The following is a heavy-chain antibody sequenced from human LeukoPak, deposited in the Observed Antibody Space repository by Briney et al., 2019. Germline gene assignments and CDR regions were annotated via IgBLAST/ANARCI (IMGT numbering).Heavy chain of an antibody. CDR2: ISAYNGNT. CDR3: ARVTVQRGNWFDP. CDR1: GYTFTGYY. J-gene: IGHJ5*02. Sequence: ASVKVSCKASGYTFTGYYMHWVRQAPGQGLEWMGWISAYNGNTNYAQKLQGRVTMTTDTSTSTAYMELRSLRSDDTAVYYCARVTVQRGNWFDPWGQGTLVTVSS. D-gene: IGHD4-17*01. V-gene: IGHV1-18*04.